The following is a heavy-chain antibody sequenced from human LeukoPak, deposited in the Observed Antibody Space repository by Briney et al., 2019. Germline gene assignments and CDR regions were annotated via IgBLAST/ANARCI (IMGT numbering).Heavy chain of an antibody. V-gene: IGHV3-30*03. Sequence: GGSLRLSCVASGFNFSSYVVHWVRQAPGKGLEWVAVMSYDGSNKYYADSVKGRFTISRDNAKNTLYLQMNSLRPEDTAVYYCARDDWIDYWGQGTLVTVSS. D-gene: IGHD2-21*01. CDR1: GFNFSSYV. CDR3: ARDDWIDY. CDR2: MSYDGSNK. J-gene: IGHJ4*02.